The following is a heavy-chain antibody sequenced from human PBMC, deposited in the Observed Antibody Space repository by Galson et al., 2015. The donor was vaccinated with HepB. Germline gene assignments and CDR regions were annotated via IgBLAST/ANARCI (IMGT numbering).Heavy chain of an antibody. CDR2: IYWDDDK. Sequence: PALVKPTQTLTLTCTFSGFSLRKREMGVGWIRQPPGEALEWLALIYWDDDKRYTPSLRRRLTITKDTSKNQVVLTMTNMDSVDTATYYCAHRSGLFGSGSYYDSWGQGIVVTVSS. D-gene: IGHD3-10*01. CDR1: GFSLRKREMG. J-gene: IGHJ4*02. CDR3: AHRSGLFGSGSYYDS. V-gene: IGHV2-5*02.